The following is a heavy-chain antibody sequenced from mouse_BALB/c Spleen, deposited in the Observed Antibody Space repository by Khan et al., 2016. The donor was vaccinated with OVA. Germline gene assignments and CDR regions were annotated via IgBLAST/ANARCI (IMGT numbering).Heavy chain of an antibody. D-gene: IGHD2-13*01. CDR1: GYTFTNFW. J-gene: IGHJ4*01. Sequence: QVQLQQSGAELVKPGASVKLSCKASGYTFTNFWLHWMKQRPGQGLEWIGEIYPSNGRTNYNEKFKSKATLTVDKSSSTAYMQLSSLTSEDSAVCYSARYGDHYFSAMDYWGQGTSVTVSS. CDR2: IYPSNGRT. CDR3: ARYGDHYFSAMDY. V-gene: IGHV1S81*02.